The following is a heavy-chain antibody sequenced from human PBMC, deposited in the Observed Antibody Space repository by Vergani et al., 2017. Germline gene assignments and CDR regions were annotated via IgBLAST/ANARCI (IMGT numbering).Heavy chain of an antibody. CDR2: IYYSGST. CDR1: GASIRSSNYY. CDR3: ARHSTVEWLVKLGWIDP. V-gene: IGHV4-39*01. Sequence: QLQLQESGPGLVKPSATLSLTCSVSGASIRSSNYYWGLIRQPPGKGLEWIASIYYSGSTYYNPSLKSRVTISVDTSKNQFSLKRSSVTAADTAVYFCARHSTVEWLVKLGWIDPWGQGILVTVSS. D-gene: IGHD6-19*01. J-gene: IGHJ5*02.